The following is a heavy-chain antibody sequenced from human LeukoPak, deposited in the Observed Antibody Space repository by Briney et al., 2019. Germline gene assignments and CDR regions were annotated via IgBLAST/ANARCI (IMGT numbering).Heavy chain of an antibody. D-gene: IGHD3-3*01. J-gene: IGHJ3*02. Sequence: QPGRSLRLSCAASGFTFDDYAMHWVRQAPGKGLEWVSGISWNSGSIGYADSVKGRFTISRDNAKNSLYLQMNSLRAEDMALYYCAKDIRATLEWLSGAFDIWGQGTMVTVSS. V-gene: IGHV3-9*03. CDR2: ISWNSGSI. CDR3: AKDIRATLEWLSGAFDI. CDR1: GFTFDDYA.